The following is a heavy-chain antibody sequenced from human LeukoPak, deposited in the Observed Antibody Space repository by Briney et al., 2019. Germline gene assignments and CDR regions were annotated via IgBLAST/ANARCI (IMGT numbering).Heavy chain of an antibody. CDR1: GFTFSSYW. CDR2: IKQDESEK. J-gene: IGHJ4*02. D-gene: IGHD6-6*01. CDR3: ARDEYSSSSALGY. Sequence: GGSLRLSCAASGFTFSSYWMSWVRQAPGKGLEWVANIKQDESEKYYVDSVKGRFTISRDNAKNSLYLQMNSLRAEDTAVYYCARDEYSSSSALGYWGQGTLVTVSS. V-gene: IGHV3-7*01.